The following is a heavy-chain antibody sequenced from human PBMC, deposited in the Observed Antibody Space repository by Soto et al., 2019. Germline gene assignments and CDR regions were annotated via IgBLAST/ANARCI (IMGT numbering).Heavy chain of an antibody. Sequence: SGPTLVNPTQTLTLTCTFSGFSLSTSGMCVSWIRQPPGKALEWLALIDWDDDKYYSTSLKTRLTISKDTSKNQVVLTMTNMYPLDTATYYCARITYGSYAFDIWGQGTMVTVSS. CDR2: IDWDDDK. CDR1: GFSLSTSGMC. J-gene: IGHJ3*02. V-gene: IGHV2-70*01. D-gene: IGHD3-10*01. CDR3: ARITYGSYAFDI.